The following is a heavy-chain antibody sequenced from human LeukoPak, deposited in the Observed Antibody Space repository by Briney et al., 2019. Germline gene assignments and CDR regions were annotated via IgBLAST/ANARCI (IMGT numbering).Heavy chain of an antibody. Sequence: GGSLRLSCEASGFTLSTYWMNWVRQVPGKGLDWVANINPDGRGKRYGDALKGRFTIARDNADNSLSLQMNSLRAEDTAVYYCASWGAGGNSWGQGTLVTVSS. CDR2: INPDGRGK. CDR1: GFTLSTYW. D-gene: IGHD3-16*01. V-gene: IGHV3-7*01. CDR3: ASWGAGGNS. J-gene: IGHJ4*02.